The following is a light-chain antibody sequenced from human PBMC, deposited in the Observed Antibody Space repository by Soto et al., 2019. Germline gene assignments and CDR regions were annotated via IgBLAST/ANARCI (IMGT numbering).Light chain of an antibody. J-gene: IGKJ3*01. CDR3: QQYSSYFFT. CDR2: KAS. Sequence: DLQMTQSPSTLSASVGDRVTITCRASQSISSWLAWYQQKPGKAPKLLIYKASSLESGVPSRFSGSGSGTEFTLTISSLQPDDFATYYCQQYSSYFFTFGPGTKVDIK. CDR1: QSISSW. V-gene: IGKV1-5*03.